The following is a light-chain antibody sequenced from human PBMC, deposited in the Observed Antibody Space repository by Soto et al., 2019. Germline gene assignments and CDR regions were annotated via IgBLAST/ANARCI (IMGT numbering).Light chain of an antibody. CDR1: QSISSW. Sequence: DIQMTQSPSTLSASVVDRVTITCLASQSISSWLAWYQQKPGKAPKLLIYDASSLESGVPSRFSGSGSGTEFTLTISSLQPDDFATYYCQQYNSYLITFGQGTRLEIK. J-gene: IGKJ5*01. CDR3: QQYNSYLIT. V-gene: IGKV1-5*01. CDR2: DAS.